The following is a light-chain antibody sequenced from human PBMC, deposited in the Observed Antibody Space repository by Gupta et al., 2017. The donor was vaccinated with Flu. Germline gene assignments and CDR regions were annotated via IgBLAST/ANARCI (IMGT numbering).Light chain of an antibody. CDR2: DDN. CDR3: QVWDSSSDYV. V-gene: IGLV3-21*03. Sequence: SYVLTQPPSVPVAPGKTARITCGGNNIGRKSVHWYQQKPGQAPVLVVYDDNDRPSGIPERFSGSNSGNTATLTISRVEAGDEADYYCQVWDSSSDYVFATGTKVTVL. CDR1: NIGRKS. J-gene: IGLJ1*01.